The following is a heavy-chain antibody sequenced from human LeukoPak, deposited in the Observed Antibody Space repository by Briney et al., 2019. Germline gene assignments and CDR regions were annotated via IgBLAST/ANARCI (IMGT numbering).Heavy chain of an antibody. CDR1: GYSFTTYD. V-gene: IGHV3-48*01. D-gene: IGHD2-2*01. CDR2: ISDSSTTI. Sequence: GGSLRLSCVASGYSFTTYDMNWVRQSPGKGLEWVSHISDSSTTIHYADSVKGRFTISRNNAKKSLYLQMNSLRAEDTGVCYCARACGGASCYDTPDFDCWGQGTLVTVAS. J-gene: IGHJ4*02. CDR3: ARACGGASCYDTPDFDC.